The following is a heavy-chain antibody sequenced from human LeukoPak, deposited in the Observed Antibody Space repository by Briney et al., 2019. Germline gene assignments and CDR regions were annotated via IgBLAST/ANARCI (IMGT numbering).Heavy chain of an antibody. CDR3: ASQLGGTTFH. V-gene: IGHV4-59*01. D-gene: IGHD1/OR15-1a*01. Sequence: SETLSLTCTVSVVLIHTYLWIWIRQPPGKGLEWIGYVYYNGITNYNPSLKSRVSISLDTSKNQFSLRLNSVTAAEAAVYYCASQLGGTTFHWGQGTLVTVSS. CDR2: VYYNGIT. CDR1: VVLIHTYL. J-gene: IGHJ4*02.